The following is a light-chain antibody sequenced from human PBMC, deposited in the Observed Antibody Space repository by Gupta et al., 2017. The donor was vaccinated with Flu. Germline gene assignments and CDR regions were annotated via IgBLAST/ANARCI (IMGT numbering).Light chain of an antibody. CDR2: QDI. V-gene: IGLV3-1*01. Sequence: VSVSPGQTATITCSGDKLGDQYACWYQQKPGHSPVLVIYQDIKRPSGIPERFSGSSSGNTATLTISGTQAMDEADYYCQSWDSDTAGVFGAGTKVTVL. J-gene: IGLJ1*01. CDR1: KLGDQY. CDR3: QSWDSDTAGV.